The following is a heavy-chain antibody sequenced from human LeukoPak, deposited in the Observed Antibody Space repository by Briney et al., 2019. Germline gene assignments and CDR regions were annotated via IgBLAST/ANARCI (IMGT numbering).Heavy chain of an antibody. Sequence: GGSLRLSCAASGFTFSDYYMSWIRQAPGKGLEWVSAISGSGGSTYYADSVKGRFTISRDNSKNTLYLQMNSLRAEDTAVYYCAKDTQGIAAAGTTYYFDYWGQGTLVTVSS. CDR3: AKDTQGIAAAGTTYYFDY. CDR2: ISGSGGST. D-gene: IGHD6-13*01. CDR1: GFTFSDYY. J-gene: IGHJ4*02. V-gene: IGHV3-23*01.